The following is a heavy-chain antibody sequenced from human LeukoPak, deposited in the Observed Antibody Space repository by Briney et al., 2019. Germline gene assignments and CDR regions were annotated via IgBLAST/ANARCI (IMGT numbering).Heavy chain of an antibody. CDR3: ARDWAWGGFDH. CDR1: GFSFSSYW. CDR2: IRTDGGTK. J-gene: IGHJ4*02. Sequence: GGSLRLSCEGSGFSFSSYWMHWVRQAPGKGLAWVSRIRTDGGTKYYADSVKGRFTVSRDNARNTLYLQMDSLRVDDTAVYYCARDWAWGGFDHWGQGTLVTVSS. V-gene: IGHV3-74*01. D-gene: IGHD3-16*01.